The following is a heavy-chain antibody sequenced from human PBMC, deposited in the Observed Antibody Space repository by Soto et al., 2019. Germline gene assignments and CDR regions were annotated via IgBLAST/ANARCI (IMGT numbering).Heavy chain of an antibody. CDR2: IIPIFRTA. V-gene: IGHV1-69*12. CDR3: ATHTVVTPGNYYYGMDV. D-gene: IGHD2-21*02. Sequence: QVQLVQSGAEVKKPGSSVKVSCKASEGTFSSYAISWVRQAPGQGLEWMGGIIPIFRTADYAQKFQGRVTITADESTSTAYMEVSSLRSEDTAVYYCATHTVVTPGNYYYGMDVWGQGTTVTVSS. CDR1: EGTFSSYA. J-gene: IGHJ6*02.